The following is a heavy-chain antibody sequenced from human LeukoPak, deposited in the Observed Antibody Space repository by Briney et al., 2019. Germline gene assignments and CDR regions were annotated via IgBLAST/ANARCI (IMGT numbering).Heavy chain of an antibody. V-gene: IGHV1-69*02. CDR3: ARGVSSYYDSSGYRPLDY. Sequence: SVKVPCKASGGTFSSYTISWVRQAPGQGLEWMGRIIPILGIANYAQKFQGRVTITADKSTSTAYMELSSLRSEDTAVYYCARGVSSYYDSSGYRPLDYWGQGTLVTVSS. J-gene: IGHJ4*02. CDR1: GGTFSSYT. D-gene: IGHD3-22*01. CDR2: IIPILGIA.